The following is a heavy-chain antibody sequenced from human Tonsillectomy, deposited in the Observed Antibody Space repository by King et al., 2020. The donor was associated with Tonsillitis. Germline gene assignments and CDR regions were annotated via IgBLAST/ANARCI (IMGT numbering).Heavy chain of an antibody. CDR2: IKQDGGGK. CDR1: GFTFSSYW. D-gene: IGHD3-3*01. V-gene: IGHV3-7*03. J-gene: IGHJ6*02. CDR3: ARDQYEAFRVSYYDGMDV. Sequence: VQLVESGGILVQPGGSLRLSCAASGFTFSSYWMSWVRQAPGKGLEWVANIKQDGGGKYYVDSVKGRFTISRDNAKNSLYLQMNSLRDEDTAVYYCARDQYEAFRVSYYDGMDVWGQGTTVTVSS.